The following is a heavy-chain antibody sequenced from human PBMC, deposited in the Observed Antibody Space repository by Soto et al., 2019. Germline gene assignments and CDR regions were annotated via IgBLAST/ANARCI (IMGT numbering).Heavy chain of an antibody. CDR2: IWYDGSNK. CDR3: ARGKGIAAAGNWFDP. D-gene: IGHD6-13*01. V-gene: IGHV3-33*01. CDR1: GFTISSYG. J-gene: IGHJ5*02. Sequence: QVQLVESGGGVVQPGRSLRLSCAASGFTISSYGMHWVRQAPGKGLEWVAVIWYDGSNKYYADSVKGRFTISRDNSKNTLYLQMNSLRAEDTAVYYCARGKGIAAAGNWFDPWGQGTLVTVSS.